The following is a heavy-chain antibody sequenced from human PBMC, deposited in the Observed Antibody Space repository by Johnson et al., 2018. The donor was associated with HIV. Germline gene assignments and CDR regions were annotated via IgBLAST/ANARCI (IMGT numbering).Heavy chain of an antibody. CDR1: GFTFSDHY. CDR2: ISSSGSTI. Sequence: QVQLVESGGGLVKPGGSLRLSCVGSGFTFSDHYMSWVRQAPGKGLEWVSFISSSGSTIYYSDSVKGRFTISRDNAKNTLYLQMNSLRAEDTAVYYCAREMAATNARALDIWGQGTMVTVSS. V-gene: IGHV3-11*01. CDR3: AREMAATNARALDI. J-gene: IGHJ3*02. D-gene: IGHD5-24*01.